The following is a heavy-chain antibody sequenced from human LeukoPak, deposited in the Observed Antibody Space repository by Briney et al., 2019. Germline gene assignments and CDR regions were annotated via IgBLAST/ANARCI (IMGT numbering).Heavy chain of an antibody. Sequence: PSGTLSLTCAVSGGSISSTNWWNWVRQPPGKGLEWIGEIYHSGSTNYNPSLKSRVTISVDKSNNQFSLKVTSVTAADTAVYYCAKYSSSGGFYYGMDVWGQGTTVTVSS. CDR1: GGSISSTNW. J-gene: IGHJ6*02. D-gene: IGHD6-13*01. CDR2: IYHSGST. CDR3: AKYSSSGGFYYGMDV. V-gene: IGHV4-4*02.